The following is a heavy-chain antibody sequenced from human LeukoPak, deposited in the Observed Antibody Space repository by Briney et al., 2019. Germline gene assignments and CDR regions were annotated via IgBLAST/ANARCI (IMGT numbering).Heavy chain of an antibody. D-gene: IGHD3-10*01. J-gene: IGHJ4*02. CDR2: ISWNSGSI. Sequence: PGGSLRLSCAASGFTFDDYAMHWVRQAPGKGLEWVSGISWNSGSIGYADSVKGRFTISRDNAKNSLYLQMNSLRPEDSALYYCAKDMWGGGYYDSGSYYGIDYWGQGTLVTVSS. V-gene: IGHV3-9*01. CDR3: AKDMWGGGYYDSGSYYGIDY. CDR1: GFTFDDYA.